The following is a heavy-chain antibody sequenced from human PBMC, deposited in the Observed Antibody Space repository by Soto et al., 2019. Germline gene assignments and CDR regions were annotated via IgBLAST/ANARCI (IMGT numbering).Heavy chain of an antibody. J-gene: IGHJ4*02. Sequence: QLQLQESGPGLVKPSETLSLTCSVSGDSINSDNYYWGWIRQPPGKGLEWIGSIYYRGNTYYNPSLKPRVTISLAKSKSLFSLKLNSVTAADSAVYFCARLEGLATISYYFDYWGQGTLVTVSS. CDR1: GDSINSDNYY. CDR2: IYYRGNT. D-gene: IGHD3-9*01. CDR3: ARLEGLATISYYFDY. V-gene: IGHV4-39*01.